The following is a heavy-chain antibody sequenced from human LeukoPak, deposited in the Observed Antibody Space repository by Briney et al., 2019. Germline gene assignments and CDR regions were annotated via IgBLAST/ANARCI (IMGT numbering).Heavy chain of an antibody. CDR1: GFTFSGYW. CDR3: ATSDDSSGSD. Sequence: GGSLRLSCAASGFTFSGYWMSWVRQAPGKGLEWVANINLDGSVINYVDSAKGRFTISRDNAKNSLYLQMNYLRAEDTALYYCATSDDSSGSDWGQGTLVTVSS. J-gene: IGHJ4*02. V-gene: IGHV3-7*01. CDR2: INLDGSVI. D-gene: IGHD3-22*01.